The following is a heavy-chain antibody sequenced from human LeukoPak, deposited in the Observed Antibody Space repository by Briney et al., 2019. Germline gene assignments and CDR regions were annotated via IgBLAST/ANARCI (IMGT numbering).Heavy chain of an antibody. Sequence: GGSLRLSCAASGFTVSSNYMSWVRQAPGKGLEWVSVIYSGGSTYYADSVKGRLTISRDNSKNTLYLQMNSLRAEDTAVYYCARDRRYYDSSGYDYWGQGTLVTVSS. D-gene: IGHD3-22*01. V-gene: IGHV3-66*01. J-gene: IGHJ4*02. CDR2: IYSGGST. CDR3: ARDRRYYDSSGYDY. CDR1: GFTVSSNY.